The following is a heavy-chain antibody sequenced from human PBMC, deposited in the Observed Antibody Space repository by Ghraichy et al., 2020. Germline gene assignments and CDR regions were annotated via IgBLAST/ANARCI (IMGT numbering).Heavy chain of an antibody. CDR2: INHSGST. J-gene: IGHJ4*02. CDR3: ARGSGSVTVISPTKQLRKSRPKYYFDY. CDR1: GGSFSGYY. D-gene: IGHD4-11*01. V-gene: IGHV4-34*01. Sequence: SETLSLTCAVYGGSFSGYYWSWIRQPPGKGLEWIGEINHSGSTNYNPSLKSRVTISVDTSKNQFSLKLSSVTAADTAVYYCARGSGSVTVISPTKQLRKSRPKYYFDYWGQGTLVTVSS.